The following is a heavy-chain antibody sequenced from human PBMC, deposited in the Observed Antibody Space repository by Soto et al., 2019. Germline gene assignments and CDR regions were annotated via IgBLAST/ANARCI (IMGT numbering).Heavy chain of an antibody. D-gene: IGHD3-10*01. Sequence: QVQLVQSGAEMKKPGSSVKVSCQSSGGTFNTYAMNWVRQAPGQGPEWMGVISPMFGAANYAPKFQGRVTTTADESTGTSYMQLSRLTSEHTALYFCAREVQVHTPAFVYWGQGTLVTVSS. J-gene: IGHJ4*02. V-gene: IGHV1-69*19. CDR2: ISPMFGAA. CDR3: AREVQVHTPAFVY. CDR1: GGTFNTYA.